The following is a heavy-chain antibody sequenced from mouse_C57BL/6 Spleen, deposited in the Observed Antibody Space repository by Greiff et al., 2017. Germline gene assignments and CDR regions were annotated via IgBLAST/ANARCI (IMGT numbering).Heavy chain of an antibody. CDR1: GFTFSNYW. CDR2: IRLKSDNYAT. Sequence: KLVASGGGLVQPGGSMKLSCVASGFTFSNYWMNWVRQSPEKGLEWGAQIRLKSDNYATHYAESVKGRFTISRDDSKSSVYLQMNNLRAEDTGIYYCLRYDYPYAMDYWGQGTSVTVSS. D-gene: IGHD2-4*01. J-gene: IGHJ4*01. V-gene: IGHV6-3*01. CDR3: LRYDYPYAMDY.